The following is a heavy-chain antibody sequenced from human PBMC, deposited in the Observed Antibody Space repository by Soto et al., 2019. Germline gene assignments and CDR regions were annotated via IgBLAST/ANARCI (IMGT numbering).Heavy chain of an antibody. CDR2: ISAYNGNT. D-gene: IGHD2-15*01. CDR3: ARDLYCSGGSCYYDY. J-gene: IGHJ4*02. V-gene: IGHV1-18*01. CDR1: GYTFPSYG. Sequence: ASVKVSCKASGYTFPSYGISWVRQAPGQGLEWMGWISAYNGNTNYAQKLQGRVTMTTDTSTSTAYMELRSLRSDDTAVYYCARDLYCSGGSCYYDYWGQGTLVTVSS.